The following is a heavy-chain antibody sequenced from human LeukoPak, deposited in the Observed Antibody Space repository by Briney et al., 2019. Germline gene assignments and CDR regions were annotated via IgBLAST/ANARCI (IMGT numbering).Heavy chain of an antibody. V-gene: IGHV4-39*01. CDR3: ARRGSSKWFDP. D-gene: IGHD6-6*01. CDR1: GVSISSYY. Sequence: ASETLSLTCTVSGVSISSYYWGWIRQPPGKGLEWIGSIYYSGSTYYNPSLKSRVTISVDTSNNQFSLKLTSVTAADTAVYYCARRGSSKWFDPWGQGTPVTVSS. J-gene: IGHJ5*02. CDR2: IYYSGST.